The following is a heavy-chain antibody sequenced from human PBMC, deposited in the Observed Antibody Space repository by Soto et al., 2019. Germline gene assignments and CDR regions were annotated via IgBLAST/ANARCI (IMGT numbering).Heavy chain of an antibody. CDR3: ARNGFCGDCYSSVAGKLFDP. Sequence: EVQLLESGGGLVQPGGSLRLSCTASGFTFSGYVMSWVRQAPGKGLEWISIISGSGGTTYYADSVKGRFTISRDNSNNTIYLQLDSLTAADTSVYYCARNGFCGDCYSSVAGKLFDPWGRGTLVTVSS. CDR2: ISGSGGTT. V-gene: IGHV3-23*01. J-gene: IGHJ5*02. D-gene: IGHD2-21*02. CDR1: GFTFSGYV.